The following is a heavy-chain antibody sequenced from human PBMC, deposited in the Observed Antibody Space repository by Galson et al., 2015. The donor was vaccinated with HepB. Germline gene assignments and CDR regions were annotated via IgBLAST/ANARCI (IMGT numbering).Heavy chain of an antibody. CDR1: GYNFSGYR. D-gene: IGHD3-22*01. CDR3: ARSSSGPLGYYGIDV. J-gene: IGHJ6*02. CDR2: IFPGDSHT. V-gene: IGHV5-51*03. Sequence: QSGAEVKKPGESLKISCKGSGYNFSGYRIGWVRQMPGKGLEWMGTIFPGDSHTRYSPSFQGQVTISADKSTAYLQWSSLKASDTAMYDCARSSSGPLGYYGIDVWGQVTTVTVSS.